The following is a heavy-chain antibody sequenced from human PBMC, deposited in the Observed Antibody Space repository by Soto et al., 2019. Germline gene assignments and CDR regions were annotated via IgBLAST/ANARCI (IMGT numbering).Heavy chain of an antibody. V-gene: IGHV3-48*02. Sequence: EVQLVESGGGLVQPGGSLRLSCAAAGFTFSSYSMNWVRQAPGKGLEWVSYISSSSSTIYYADSVKGRFTISRDNAKNSLYLQMTSLRDEDTAVYYCAREGGSLNWFDPWGQGTLVTVSS. D-gene: IGHD1-26*01. CDR1: GFTFSSYS. CDR3: AREGGSLNWFDP. J-gene: IGHJ5*02. CDR2: ISSSSSTI.